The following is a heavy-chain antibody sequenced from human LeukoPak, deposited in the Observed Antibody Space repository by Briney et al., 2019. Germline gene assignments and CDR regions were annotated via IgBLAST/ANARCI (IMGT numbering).Heavy chain of an antibody. V-gene: IGHV4-34*01. D-gene: IGHD5-18*01. J-gene: IGHJ4*02. CDR3: AKRLKIGYSPYYFDY. CDR1: GGSFSGYY. Sequence: SETLSLTCAVYGGSFSGYYWSWIRQPPGKGLEWIGEINHSGSTNYNPSLKSRVTISVDTSKNQFSLKLSSVTAADTAVYYCAKRLKIGYSPYYFDYWGQGTLVTVSS. CDR2: INHSGST.